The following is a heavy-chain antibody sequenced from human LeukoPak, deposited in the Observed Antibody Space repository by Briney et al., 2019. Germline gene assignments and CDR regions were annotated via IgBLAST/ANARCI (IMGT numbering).Heavy chain of an antibody. Sequence: KPGGSLRLSCAASGFTFSSYSMNWVRQAPGKGLEWVSSISSGTSYIYYADSVKGRFTISRDNAKNSLYLQMNSLRAEDTAVYYCAREGGIVVVPAAIDYWGQGTLVTVSS. V-gene: IGHV3-21*01. D-gene: IGHD2-2*01. CDR1: GFTFSSYS. CDR3: AREGGIVVVPAAIDY. CDR2: ISSGTSYI. J-gene: IGHJ4*02.